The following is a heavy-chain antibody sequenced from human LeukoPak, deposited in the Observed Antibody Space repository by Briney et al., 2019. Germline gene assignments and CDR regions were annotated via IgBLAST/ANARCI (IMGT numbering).Heavy chain of an antibody. J-gene: IGHJ6*02. D-gene: IGHD1-14*01. CDR2: ISRSSTYT. CDR3: ARDTDVPTGGMDV. Sequence: PGGSLRLSSAAPGFSLSGDYMTWICQVPGKGLEWVSHISRSSTYTNYADSVKGRFTISTDNAKNSPYLQMNSLRAEYTAGYSCARDTDVPTGGMDVWGQGPTVTVSS. CDR1: GFSLSGDY. V-gene: IGHV3-11*05.